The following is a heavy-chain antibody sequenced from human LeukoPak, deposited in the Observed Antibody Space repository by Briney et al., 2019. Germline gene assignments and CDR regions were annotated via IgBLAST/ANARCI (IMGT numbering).Heavy chain of an antibody. CDR3: AKSRGESRGASNY. CDR2: ISGSGDTT. CDR1: GFTFSSYA. J-gene: IGHJ4*02. D-gene: IGHD1-26*01. Sequence: GGSLRLSCAASGFTFSSYAMNWVRQAPGKGLEWVSFISGSGDTTYYAGSVKGRFTISRDSSKNTLYLQMNSLRAEDTAVYYCAKSRGESRGASNYWGQGTPVTVSS. V-gene: IGHV3-23*01.